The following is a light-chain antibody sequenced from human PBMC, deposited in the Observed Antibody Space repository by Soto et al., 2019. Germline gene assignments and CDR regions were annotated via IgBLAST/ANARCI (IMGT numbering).Light chain of an antibody. V-gene: IGKV2D-29*02. J-gene: IGKJ5*01. CDR3: MQMALLPPT. CDR2: EVS. CDR1: QSLLHITGETF. Sequence: DVVMTQTPLSLSVAPGQPASISCKSSQSLLHITGETFLFWYLQKPGQSPRLLIYEVSTRVSGAPDRFSGSGSGTQFTLVISRVESEDVGIYYCMQMALLPPTFCQGTRLGIE.